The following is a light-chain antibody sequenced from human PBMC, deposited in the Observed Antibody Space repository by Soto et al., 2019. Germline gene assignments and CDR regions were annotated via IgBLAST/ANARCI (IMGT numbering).Light chain of an antibody. CDR1: TSNIGTNY. Sequence: QAVVTQPPSVSAAPGQKVTISCSGNTSNIGTNYVSWHQQLPGTAPKLLIHDNNKRFSGIPDRFSASKSGTSATLAISGLQTGDEADYYCGTWDSSLTAVVFGGGTKVTVL. J-gene: IGLJ3*02. V-gene: IGLV1-51*01. CDR2: DNN. CDR3: GTWDSSLTAVV.